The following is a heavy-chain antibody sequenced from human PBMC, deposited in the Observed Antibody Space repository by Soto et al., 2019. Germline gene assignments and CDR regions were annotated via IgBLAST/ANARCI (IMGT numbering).Heavy chain of an antibody. CDR3: AKAPYYYGSGSYYTPTRDNWFDP. Sequence: HPGGSLRLSCAASGFTFSSYAMSWVRQAPGKGLEWVSAISGSGGSTYYADSVKGRFTISRDNSKNTLYLQMNSLRAEDTAVYYCAKAPYYYGSGSYYTPTRDNWFDPWGQGTLVTV. CDR1: GFTFSSYA. J-gene: IGHJ5*02. CDR2: ISGSGGST. D-gene: IGHD3-10*01. V-gene: IGHV3-23*01.